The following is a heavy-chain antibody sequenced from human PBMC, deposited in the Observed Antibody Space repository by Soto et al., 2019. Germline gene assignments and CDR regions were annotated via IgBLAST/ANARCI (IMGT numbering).Heavy chain of an antibody. D-gene: IGHD4-17*01. V-gene: IGHV3-48*03. J-gene: IGHJ4*02. CDR3: ARSTVTSD. CDR1: GFTFSSFE. Sequence: GGSLRLSCAASGFTFSSFEMIWVRQAPGKGLEWISYISDSGRTMYYADSVKGRFTISRDNAKNSLYLQMNSLRVEDTALYYCARSTVTSDWGQGTLVTVSS. CDR2: ISDSGRTM.